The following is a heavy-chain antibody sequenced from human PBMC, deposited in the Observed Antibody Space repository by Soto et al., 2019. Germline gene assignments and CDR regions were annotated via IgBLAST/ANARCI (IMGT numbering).Heavy chain of an antibody. V-gene: IGHV3-21*01. CDR2: ISSSSSYI. Sequence: GGSLRLSCAASGFTFSSYSMNCVRQAPGKGLEWVSSISSSSSYIYYADSVKGRFTISRDNAKNSLYLQMNSLRAEDTAVYYCARDHPRYSSAIDYWGQGTLVTVSS. D-gene: IGHD6-19*01. J-gene: IGHJ4*02. CDR1: GFTFSSYS. CDR3: ARDHPRYSSAIDY.